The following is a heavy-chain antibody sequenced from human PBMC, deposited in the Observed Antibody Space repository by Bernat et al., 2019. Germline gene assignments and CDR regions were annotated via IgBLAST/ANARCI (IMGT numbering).Heavy chain of an antibody. J-gene: IGHJ4*02. D-gene: IGHD2-8*01. V-gene: IGHV3-30-3*02. CDR3: AQAHRYCSSGVCYPFDY. CDR2: ISYDGSNK. Sequence: QVQLVESGGGVVQPGRSLRLSCAASGFTFSSYAMHWVRQAPGKGLEWVAVISYDGSNKYYADSVKGRFTISRDKSKNTLYLQMNSLRAEDTAVYYCAQAHRYCSSGVCYPFDYWGQGTLVTVSS. CDR1: GFTFSSYA.